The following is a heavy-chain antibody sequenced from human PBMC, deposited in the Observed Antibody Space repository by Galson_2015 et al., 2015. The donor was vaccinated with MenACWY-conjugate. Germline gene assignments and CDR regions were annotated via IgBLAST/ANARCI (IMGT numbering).Heavy chain of an antibody. J-gene: IGHJ4*02. Sequence: LRLSCAASGFTVSSNYMSWVRQAPGKGLEWVSVIYSGGTTYYADSVKGRFTISRDNSRNTLYLQMNSLRAEDTAVYYCASRFYGDFTYWGQGTLVTVSS. CDR1: GFTVSSNY. D-gene: IGHD4-17*01. CDR3: ASRFYGDFTY. V-gene: IGHV3-66*02. CDR2: IYSGGTT.